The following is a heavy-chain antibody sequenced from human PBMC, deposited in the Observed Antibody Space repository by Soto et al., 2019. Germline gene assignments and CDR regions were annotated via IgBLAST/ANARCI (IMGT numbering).Heavy chain of an antibody. CDR2: TSYDGSTK. Sequence: QVQLVESGGGVVQPGRSLRLSCAASGFTFSRYTMHWVRQAPGKGLEWVAVTSYDGSTKYYADSVKGRFTISRDNSKNTLYLQMNSLRAEDTAVYYGAKDGGFDYVFWYFDLWGRGTLVTVSS. D-gene: IGHD3-16*01. J-gene: IGHJ2*01. CDR1: GFTFSRYT. V-gene: IGHV3-30-3*01. CDR3: AKDGGFDYVFWYFDL.